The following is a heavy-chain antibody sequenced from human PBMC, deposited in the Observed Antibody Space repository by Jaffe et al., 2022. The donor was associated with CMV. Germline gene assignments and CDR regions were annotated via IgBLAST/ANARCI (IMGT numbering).Heavy chain of an antibody. Sequence: QLQLQESGPGLVKPSETLSLTCTVSGGSISSSSYYWGWIRQPPGKGLEWIGSIYYSGSTYYNPSLKSRVTISVDTSKNQFSLKLSSVTAADTAVYYCARRREYCSSTSCLDNWFDPWGQGTLVTVSS. CDR1: GGSISSSSYY. CDR3: ARRREYCSSTSCLDNWFDP. J-gene: IGHJ5*02. D-gene: IGHD2-2*01. V-gene: IGHV4-39*01. CDR2: IYYSGST.